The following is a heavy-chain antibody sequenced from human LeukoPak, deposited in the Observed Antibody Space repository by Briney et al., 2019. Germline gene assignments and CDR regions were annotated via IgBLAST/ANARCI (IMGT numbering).Heavy chain of an antibody. D-gene: IGHD6-6*01. V-gene: IGHV3-23*01. Sequence: PGGSLRLSCAASGFTFSSYAMSWVRQAPGKGLEWGSVISGSGGNTYYADSVKGRFTIARDNSKNTLYLQMNSRRVDDTAVYSCAKGSHGYSSSPADYWGQGTLVTVSS. CDR3: AKGSHGYSSSPADY. J-gene: IGHJ4*02. CDR1: GFTFSSYA. CDR2: ISGSGGNT.